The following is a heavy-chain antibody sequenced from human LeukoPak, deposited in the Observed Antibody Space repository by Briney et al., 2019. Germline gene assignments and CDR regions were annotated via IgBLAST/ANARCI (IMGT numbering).Heavy chain of an antibody. CDR1: GFTFSTYA. J-gene: IGHJ6*02. D-gene: IGHD3-10*01. Sequence: GGSLRLSCAASGFTFSTYAMNWVRQAPGKGLEWVSAISGNGGSTYYADSVKGRITISRDNSKNTLYLQMNSLRAEDTAVYYCAREGSGSYYSYYYYGMDVWGQGTTVTVSS. CDR2: ISGNGGST. CDR3: AREGSGSYYSYYYYGMDV. V-gene: IGHV3-23*01.